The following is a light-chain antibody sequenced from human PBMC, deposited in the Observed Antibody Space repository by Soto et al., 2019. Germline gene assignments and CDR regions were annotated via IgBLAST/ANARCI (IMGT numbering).Light chain of an antibody. CDR3: CSYAGTYTYV. CDR1: SSDVGGYNY. J-gene: IGLJ1*01. V-gene: IGLV2-11*01. Sequence: QSALTQPRSVSGSPGQSVAISCTGTSSDVGGYNYVSWNQQHPGKAPKLMIFDVSKRPSGVPDRFSGSKSGNTASLTISGLQAEDESDYYFCSYAGTYTYVFGTGTKVTVL. CDR2: DVS.